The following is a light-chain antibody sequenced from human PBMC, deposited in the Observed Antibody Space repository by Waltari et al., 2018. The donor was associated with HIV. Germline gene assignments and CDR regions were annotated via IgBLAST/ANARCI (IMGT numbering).Light chain of an antibody. V-gene: IGKV3-20*01. CDR3: QQYGRSPIT. J-gene: IGKJ5*01. Sequence: EVVLTQSPGTRSRSPGGRASPPCRASQTVSSNYLAWYQQKVGQAPRLLIFGASSRATGIPDRFSGSGSGTDFTLTINRLEPEDFAVYYCQQYGRSPITFGQGTRLDIK. CDR1: QTVSSNY. CDR2: GAS.